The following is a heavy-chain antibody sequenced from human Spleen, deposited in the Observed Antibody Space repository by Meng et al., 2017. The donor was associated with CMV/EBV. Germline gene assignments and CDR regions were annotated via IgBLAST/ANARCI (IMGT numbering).Heavy chain of an antibody. CDR3: AREVYHYDSRDSYGMDV. CDR1: GFTFSSYW. Sequence: GESLKISCAASGFTFSSYWMSWVRQAPGKGLEWVSSISSSSSYIYYADSVKGRFTISRDNAKNSLYLQMNSLRAEDTAVYYCAREVYHYDSRDSYGMDVWGQGTTVTVSS. CDR2: ISSSSSYI. J-gene: IGHJ6*02. V-gene: IGHV3-21*01. D-gene: IGHD3-22*01.